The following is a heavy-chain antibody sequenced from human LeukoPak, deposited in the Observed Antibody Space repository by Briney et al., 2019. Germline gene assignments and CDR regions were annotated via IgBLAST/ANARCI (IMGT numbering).Heavy chain of an antibody. J-gene: IGHJ3*02. D-gene: IGHD3-22*01. Sequence: PSETLSLTCTVSGGSISSGGYYWSWIRQHPGKGLEWIGYIYYSGSTYYNPSLKSRVTISVDTSKNQFSLKLSSVTAADTAVYYCASTFRKWYYYDSSGRDAFDIWGQGTMVTVSS. CDR1: GGSISSGGYY. CDR3: ASTFRKWYYYDSSGRDAFDI. CDR2: IYYSGST. V-gene: IGHV4-31*03.